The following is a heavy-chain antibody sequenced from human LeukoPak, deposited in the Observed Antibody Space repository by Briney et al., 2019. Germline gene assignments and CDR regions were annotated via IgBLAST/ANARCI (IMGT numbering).Heavy chain of an antibody. D-gene: IGHD2-21*02. CDR1: GFTFDDYA. CDR2: ISGDGGST. J-gene: IGHJ4*01. CDR3: AKGGLAYCGGDCYSDY. V-gene: IGHV3-43*02. Sequence: GGSLRLSCAASGFTFDDYAMHWVRQAPGKGLEWVSLISGDGGSTCYADSVKGRFTISRDNSKNSLYLQMNSLRTEDTALYYCAKGGLAYCGGDCYSDYWGQEPWSPSPQ.